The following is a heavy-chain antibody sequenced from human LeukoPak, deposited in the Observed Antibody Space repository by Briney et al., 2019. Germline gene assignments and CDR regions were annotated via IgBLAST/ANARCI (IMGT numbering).Heavy chain of an antibody. V-gene: IGHV1-18*01. D-gene: IGHD3-16*01. J-gene: IGHJ5*02. CDR3: ARSPENRGRYWFDP. CDR2: ISAYNGNR. CDR1: GYTFTSYG. Sequence: GASVTVSFTSSGYTFTSYGISWVRQAPGQGLEWMGWISAYNGNRNYAQKLQGRVTMTTDTSTSTAYMELRSLRSDDTAVYYCARSPENRGRYWFDPWGQGTLVTVSS.